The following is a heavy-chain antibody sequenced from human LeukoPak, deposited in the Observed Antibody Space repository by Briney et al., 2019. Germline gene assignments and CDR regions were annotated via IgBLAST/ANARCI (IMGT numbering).Heavy chain of an antibody. Sequence: SETLSLTCTVSGGSISSSSYYWGWIRQPPGRGLEWIGSIYYSGSTYYNPSLKSRVTISVDTSKNQFSLKLSSVTAADTAVYYCARGNIVVVPAALGVWGQGTLVTVSS. D-gene: IGHD2-2*01. CDR2: IYYSGST. V-gene: IGHV4-39*07. J-gene: IGHJ4*02. CDR3: ARGNIVVVPAALGV. CDR1: GGSISSSSYY.